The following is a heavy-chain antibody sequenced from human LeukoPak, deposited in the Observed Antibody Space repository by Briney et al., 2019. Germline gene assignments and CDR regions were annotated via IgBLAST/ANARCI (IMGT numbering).Heavy chain of an antibody. CDR1: GFTFDDYG. J-gene: IGHJ3*02. V-gene: IGHV3-20*04. CDR3: ARDGGYDILTGDPRGAFDI. Sequence: GGSLRLSCAASGFTFDDYGMSWVRQAPGKGLEWVSGINWNGGSTGYADSVKGRFTIPRDNAKNSLYLQMNSLRAEDTALYYCARDGGYDILTGDPRGAFDIWGQGTMVTVSS. CDR2: INWNGGST. D-gene: IGHD3-9*01.